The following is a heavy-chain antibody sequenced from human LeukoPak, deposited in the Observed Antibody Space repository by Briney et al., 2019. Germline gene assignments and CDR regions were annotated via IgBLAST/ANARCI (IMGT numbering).Heavy chain of an antibody. CDR3: AKGGKWDVTTFDY. Sequence: GGSLRLSWAASGFTFSSSAMSWVRQVPGKGLEWVSGISASGGSTYYADSVRGRFTISRDNSKNTLYVQMNSLRDEDTAVYYCAKGGKWDVTTFDYWGQGTLVTVSS. CDR2: ISASGGST. D-gene: IGHD1-26*01. V-gene: IGHV3-23*01. CDR1: GFTFSSSA. J-gene: IGHJ4*02.